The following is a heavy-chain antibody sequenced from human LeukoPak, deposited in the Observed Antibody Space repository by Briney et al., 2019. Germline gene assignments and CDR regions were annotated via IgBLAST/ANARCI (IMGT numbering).Heavy chain of an antibody. Sequence: GGSLRLSCAASGFTFSNYAMNWVRQAPGKGLEWVSIITGSGTGTYFAGSVKGRFTISRDNSKDMLYLQMNYLRAEDTAVYYCARVRSAGLRLYYFNSWGQGTLVTVSS. CDR2: ITGSGTGT. CDR1: GFTFSNYA. CDR3: ARVRSAGLRLYYFNS. V-gene: IGHV3-23*01. D-gene: IGHD4-17*01. J-gene: IGHJ4*02.